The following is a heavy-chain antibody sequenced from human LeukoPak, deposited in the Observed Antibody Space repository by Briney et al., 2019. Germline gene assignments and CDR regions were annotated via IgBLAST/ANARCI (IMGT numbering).Heavy chain of an antibody. Sequence: NPGGSLRLSCAASGFTFSSFSMNWVRQAPGKGLEWVSSISSTSSYIYYADSVKGRFTISRDKDKNSVYLQMTSLGAEDTAVYYCARESGSRSYYYYMDVWGKGTTVTVSS. J-gene: IGHJ6*03. CDR3: ARESGSRSYYYYMDV. CDR2: ISSTSSYI. D-gene: IGHD2-2*01. V-gene: IGHV3-21*01. CDR1: GFTFSSFS.